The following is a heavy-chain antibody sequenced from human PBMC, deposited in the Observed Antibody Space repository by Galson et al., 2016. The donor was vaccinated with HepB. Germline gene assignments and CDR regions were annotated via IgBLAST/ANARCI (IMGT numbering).Heavy chain of an antibody. J-gene: IGHJ4*02. CDR3: ARGPSSTRTFDY. CDR2: ISAYNGNT. V-gene: IGHV1-18*01. CDR1: GYTFTSYG. Sequence: SVKVSCKASGYTFTSYGITWVRQAPGQGLEWMGWISAYNGNTNYAQKLKGRVTMTTDQSTSTAYMELRSLRSDDTAVYYWARGPSSTRTFDYWGQGTLVTVSS. D-gene: IGHD2-2*01.